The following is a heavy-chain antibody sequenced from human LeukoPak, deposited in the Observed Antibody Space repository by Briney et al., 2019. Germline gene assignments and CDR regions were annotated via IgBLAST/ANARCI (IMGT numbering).Heavy chain of an antibody. Sequence: SETLSLTCAVSGGSISSSNWWSWVRQPPGKGLEWIGEIYHSGSTNYNPSLKSRVTISVDKSKNQSSLKLSSVTAADTAVYYCARESGLIHYGSGSYLNYWGQGTLVTVSS. CDR2: IYHSGST. D-gene: IGHD3-10*01. CDR3: ARESGLIHYGSGSYLNY. CDR1: GGSISSSNW. J-gene: IGHJ4*02. V-gene: IGHV4-4*02.